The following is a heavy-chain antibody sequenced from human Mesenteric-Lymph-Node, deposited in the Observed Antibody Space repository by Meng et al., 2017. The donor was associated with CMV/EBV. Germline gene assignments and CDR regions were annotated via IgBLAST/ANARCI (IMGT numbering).Heavy chain of an antibody. Sequence: GGSLRLSCAASGFTFSSYWMSWVRQAPGKGLEWVANIKQDGSEKYYVDSVKGRFTISRDNAKNTLYLQMNSLRAEDTAVYYCARSYYDIWSGYYNDYYYGMDVWGQGTTVTVSS. D-gene: IGHD3-3*01. V-gene: IGHV3-7*01. CDR1: GFTFSSYW. CDR3: ARSYYDIWSGYYNDYYYGMDV. J-gene: IGHJ6*02. CDR2: IKQDGSEK.